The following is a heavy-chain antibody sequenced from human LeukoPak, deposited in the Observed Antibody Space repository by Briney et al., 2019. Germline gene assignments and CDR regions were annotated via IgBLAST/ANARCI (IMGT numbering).Heavy chain of an antibody. D-gene: IGHD6-13*01. J-gene: IGHJ4*02. CDR2: IYYSGST. Sequence: PSETLSLTCTVSSGSISSYYWSWIRQPPGKGLEWIGYIYYSGSTNYNPSLKSRVTISVDTSKNQFSLKLSSVTAADTAVYYCARRETAAGSYYFDYWGQGTLVTVSS. CDR3: ARRETAAGSYYFDY. V-gene: IGHV4-59*01. CDR1: SGSISSYY.